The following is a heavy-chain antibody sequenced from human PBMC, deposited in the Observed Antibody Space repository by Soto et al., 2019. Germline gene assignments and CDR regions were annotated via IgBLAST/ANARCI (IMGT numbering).Heavy chain of an antibody. Sequence: SETLSLTCVVSGGSISSGGYSWTWIRQPPGKGLEWIGYIYHSGSTYYNPSLKSRVTISVDTSKNQFSLKLSSVTAADTAVYYCARGTGRVVTATIYYYYGMDVWGQGTTVTVSS. D-gene: IGHD2-21*02. CDR2: IYHSGST. CDR3: ARGTGRVVTATIYYYYGMDV. CDR1: GGSISSGGYS. J-gene: IGHJ6*02. V-gene: IGHV4-30-2*01.